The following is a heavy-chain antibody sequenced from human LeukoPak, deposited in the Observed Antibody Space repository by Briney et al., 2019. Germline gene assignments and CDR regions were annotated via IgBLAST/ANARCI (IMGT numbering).Heavy chain of an antibody. CDR3: ARGVYFQDY. D-gene: IGHD3-9*01. J-gene: IGHJ4*02. V-gene: IGHV1-2*02. CDR1: GYTFTGYY. Sequence: ASVKVSCKASGYTFTGYYMHWVRQAPGQGLEWMGWINPNSGGTNYAQKFQGRVTMTRDTSKNQFSLKLSSVTAADTAVYYCARGVYFQDYWGQGTLVTVSS. CDR2: INPNSGGT.